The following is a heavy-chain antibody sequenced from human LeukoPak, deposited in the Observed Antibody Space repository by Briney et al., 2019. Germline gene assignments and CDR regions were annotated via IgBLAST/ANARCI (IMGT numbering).Heavy chain of an antibody. CDR3: ARQTYYYGSGTYYYYFDY. V-gene: IGHV3-33*01. CDR2: IWYDGSNK. CDR1: GFTFSSYG. D-gene: IGHD3-10*01. J-gene: IGHJ4*02. Sequence: GGSLRLSCAASGFTFSSYGMHWVRQAPGKGLEWVADIWYDGSNKYYADSVKGRFTISRDNSKNTLYLQMNSLRAEDTAVYYCARQTYYYGSGTYYYYFDYWAQGTLVTVSS.